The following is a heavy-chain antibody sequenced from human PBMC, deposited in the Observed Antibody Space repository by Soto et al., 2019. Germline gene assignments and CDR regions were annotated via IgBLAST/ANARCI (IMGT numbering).Heavy chain of an antibody. CDR2: ISYDGSNK. Sequence: GGSLRLSCAASGFTFSSYGMHWVRQAPGKGLEWVAVISYDGSNKYYADSVKGRFTISRDNSKNTLYLQMNSLRAEDTAVYYCAKGGYYDFWSGYYLPSSGMDVWGQGTTVTVSS. CDR1: GFTFSSYG. D-gene: IGHD3-3*01. J-gene: IGHJ6*02. V-gene: IGHV3-30*18. CDR3: AKGGYYDFWSGYYLPSSGMDV.